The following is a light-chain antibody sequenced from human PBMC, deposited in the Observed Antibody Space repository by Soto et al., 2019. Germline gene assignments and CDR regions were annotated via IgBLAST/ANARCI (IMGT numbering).Light chain of an antibody. CDR2: GAS. Sequence: EMVMTQSPATLSVSPGERATLSCRASQSITSNLDWYQQKAGQAPRLLIYGASTRATGIPARFSGSGSGTEFTLTITSLQSEDFAVYYCQQYYNWPTFGQGTKVEI. CDR1: QSITSN. V-gene: IGKV3-15*01. J-gene: IGKJ1*01. CDR3: QQYYNWPT.